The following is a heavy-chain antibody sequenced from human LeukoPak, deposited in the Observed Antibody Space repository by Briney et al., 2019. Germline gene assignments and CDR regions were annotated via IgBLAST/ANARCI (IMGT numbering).Heavy chain of an antibody. V-gene: IGHV3-33*03. Sequence: GGSLRLSCATSGFTFSSYGMHWVRQAPGKGLEWVAVIWHDGTEKHYADSVKGRFAISRDSSKATLYLQMSSLRAGDTAIYYCAKGLGVGYCSGGSCYNNWLDPWGQGTLVTVSS. CDR3: AKGLGVGYCSGGSCYNNWLDP. CDR2: IWHDGTEK. J-gene: IGHJ5*02. D-gene: IGHD2-15*01. CDR1: GFTFSSYG.